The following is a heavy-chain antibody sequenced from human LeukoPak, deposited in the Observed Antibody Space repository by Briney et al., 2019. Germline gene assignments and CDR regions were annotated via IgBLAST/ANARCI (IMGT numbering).Heavy chain of an antibody. CDR1: GFTFSSYS. CDR3: ARGCRTNLDDRRYNWNTRGSYYYYYMDV. CDR2: ISSSSSYI. J-gene: IGHJ6*03. Sequence: GGSLRLSCAASGFTFSSYSMNWVRQAPGKGLEWVSSISSSSSYIYYADSVKGRLTISRDNAKNSLYLQMNSLRSEDTAVYYCARGCRTNLDDRRYNWNTRGSYYYYYMDVWGKGTTVTVSS. V-gene: IGHV3-21*04. D-gene: IGHD1/OR15-1a*01.